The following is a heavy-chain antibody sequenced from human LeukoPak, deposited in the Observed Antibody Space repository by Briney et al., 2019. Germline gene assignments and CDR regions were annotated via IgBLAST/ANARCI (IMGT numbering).Heavy chain of an antibody. V-gene: IGHV3-23*01. J-gene: IGHJ3*02. D-gene: IGHD2-8*01. CDR2: IGGGPV. Sequence: GGSLRLSCATSGFTFNVYAMTWVRQAPGKGLEWVSTIGGGPVYYADSVKGRFTISRDDSKNTLFLQMNSLRAEDMAIYYCAKDSFSHNGIYDALDIWGQGTMVTVSS. CDR1: GFTFNVYA. CDR3: AKDSFSHNGIYDALDI.